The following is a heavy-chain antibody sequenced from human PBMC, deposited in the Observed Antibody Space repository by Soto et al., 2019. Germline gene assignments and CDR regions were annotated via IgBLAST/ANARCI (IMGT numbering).Heavy chain of an antibody. Sequence: ASVKVSCKASGYTFSDYDINWVRQAPGQGLEWMGWMNPNSGNTGYAQKFQGRVTMTRDFFISTAYMELSSLRSEDTAVYYCARRARVGKQLWLPFDYWAQGTLVTVSS. CDR1: GYTFSDYD. V-gene: IGHV1-8*01. CDR3: ARRARVGKQLWLPFDY. CDR2: MNPNSGNT. J-gene: IGHJ4*02. D-gene: IGHD5-18*01.